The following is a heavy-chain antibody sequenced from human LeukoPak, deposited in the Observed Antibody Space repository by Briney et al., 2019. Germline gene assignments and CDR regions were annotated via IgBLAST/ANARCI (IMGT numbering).Heavy chain of an antibody. D-gene: IGHD3-22*01. CDR2: IIPIFGTA. CDR1: GGTFSSYA. CDR3: ARDGQHYYDSSGYYTFDY. J-gene: IGHJ4*02. Sequence: GASVTVSCKASGGTFSSYAISWVRQAPGQGLEWMGGIIPIFGTANYAQKFQGRVTITTDESTSTAYMELSSLRSEDTAVYYCARDGQHYYDSSGYYTFDYWGQGTLVTVSS. V-gene: IGHV1-69*05.